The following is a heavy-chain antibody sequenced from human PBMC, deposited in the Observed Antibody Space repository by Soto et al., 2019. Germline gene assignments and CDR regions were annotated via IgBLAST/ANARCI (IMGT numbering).Heavy chain of an antibody. CDR1: GGSFSGYY. Sequence: PSETLSLTCAVYGGSFSGYYWSWIRQPPGKGLEWIGEINHSGSTNYNPSLKSRVTISVDTSKNQFSLKLSSVTAADTAVYYCARGLPLEEIVVVPPAIPYYFDYWGQGTLVTVSS. J-gene: IGHJ4*02. CDR2: INHSGST. D-gene: IGHD2-2*01. CDR3: ARGLPLEEIVVVPPAIPYYFDY. V-gene: IGHV4-34*01.